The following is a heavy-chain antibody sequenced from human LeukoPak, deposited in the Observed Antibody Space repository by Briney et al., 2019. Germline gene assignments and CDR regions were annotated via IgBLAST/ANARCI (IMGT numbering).Heavy chain of an antibody. CDR1: GFTFSSYA. CDR2: ISGSGGST. V-gene: IGHV3-23*01. Sequence: GGSLRLSCAASGFTFSSYAMSWVRQAPGKGLEWVSAISGSGGSTYYADSVKGRSTISRDNSKNTLYLQMNSLRAEDTAVYYCAEEPLPSWYDSSGYYPGSFGYWGQGTLVTVSS. J-gene: IGHJ4*02. CDR3: AEEPLPSWYDSSGYYPGSFGY. D-gene: IGHD3-22*01.